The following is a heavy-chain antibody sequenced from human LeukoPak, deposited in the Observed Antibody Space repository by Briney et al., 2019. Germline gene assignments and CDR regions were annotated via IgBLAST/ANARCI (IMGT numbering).Heavy chain of an antibody. V-gene: IGHV3-21*04. CDR3: SLWFGEPRAFDF. CDR1: GFTFSSYS. J-gene: IGHJ3*01. D-gene: IGHD3-10*01. CDR2: ISGRSDSI. Sequence: PGGSLRLSCAASGFTFSSYSMNRVRQAPGKGLEWVSSISGRSDSIYYADSGKGRFTISRDNAKNSVYLQVNSLRAEDTAVYYCSLWFGEPRAFDFRGQGTMVTVFS.